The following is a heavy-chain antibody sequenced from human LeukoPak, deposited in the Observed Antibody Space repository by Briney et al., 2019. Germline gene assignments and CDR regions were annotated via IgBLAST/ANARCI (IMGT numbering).Heavy chain of an antibody. Sequence: ASVKVSCKASGYTFTSYGISWVRQAPGQGLEWMGWISAYNGNTNYAQKLQGRVTMTTDTSTSTAYMELRSLRSDDTAVYYCARDQSITMVRGVPYYYYYGMDVWGQGTTVTVSS. V-gene: IGHV1-18*01. D-gene: IGHD3-10*01. CDR3: ARDQSITMVRGVPYYYYYGMDV. CDR1: GYTFTSYG. CDR2: ISAYNGNT. J-gene: IGHJ6*02.